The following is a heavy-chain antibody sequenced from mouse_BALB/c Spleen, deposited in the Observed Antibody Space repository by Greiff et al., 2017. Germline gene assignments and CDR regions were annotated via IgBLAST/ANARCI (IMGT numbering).Heavy chain of an antibody. CDR3: ARHIYYYGSLDY. D-gene: IGHD1-1*01. CDR2: ISSGGGST. Sequence: DVHLVESGGGLVKPGGSLKLSCAASGFAFSSYDMSWVRQTPEKRLEWVAYISSGGGSTYYPDTVKGRFTISRDNAKNTLYLQMSSLKSEDTAMYYCARHIYYYGSLDYWGQGTTLTVSS. CDR1: GFAFSSYD. V-gene: IGHV5-12-1*01. J-gene: IGHJ2*01.